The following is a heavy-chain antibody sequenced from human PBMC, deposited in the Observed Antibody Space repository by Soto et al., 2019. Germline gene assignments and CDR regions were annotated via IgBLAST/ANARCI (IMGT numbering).Heavy chain of an antibody. Sequence: SETLSLTCTVSGGSISRFFWGWIRQPPGKGLELIGYIYYTGSTNYHPSLKSRVTISVDTSKNQFSLKLNSVTAADTAVYFCERSLRNDLFDYWGQGALVTVSS. CDR2: IYYTGST. CDR1: GGSISRFF. J-gene: IGHJ4*02. D-gene: IGHD3-16*01. CDR3: ERSLRNDLFDY. V-gene: IGHV4-59*01.